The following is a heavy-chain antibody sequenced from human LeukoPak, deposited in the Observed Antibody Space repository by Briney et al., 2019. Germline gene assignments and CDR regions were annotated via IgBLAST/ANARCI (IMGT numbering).Heavy chain of an antibody. CDR2: IYTSGST. V-gene: IGHV4-4*07. D-gene: IGHD2-2*01. Sequence: SETLSLTCTVSGGSISSYYWSWIRQPAGKELEWIGRIYTSGSTNYNPSLKSRVTMSVDTSKNQFSLKLSSVTAADTAVYYCARGRCSSTSCYWYFDYWGQGTLVTVSS. CDR1: GGSISSYY. J-gene: IGHJ4*02. CDR3: ARGRCSSTSCYWYFDY.